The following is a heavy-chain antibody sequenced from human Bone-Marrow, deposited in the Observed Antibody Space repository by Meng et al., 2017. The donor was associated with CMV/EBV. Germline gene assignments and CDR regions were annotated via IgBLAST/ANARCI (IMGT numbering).Heavy chain of an antibody. V-gene: IGHV4-59*01. J-gene: IGHJ2*01. Sequence: SETLSLTCTVSGGSISSYYWSWIRQPPGKGLEWIGYIYYSGSTNYNPSLKSRVTISVDTSKTQFSLMLSSVTAADTAVYYCARLGPRQWLVSTHWYFDLWGRGNLVTVSS. D-gene: IGHD6-19*01. CDR2: IYYSGST. CDR3: ARLGPRQWLVSTHWYFDL. CDR1: GGSISSYY.